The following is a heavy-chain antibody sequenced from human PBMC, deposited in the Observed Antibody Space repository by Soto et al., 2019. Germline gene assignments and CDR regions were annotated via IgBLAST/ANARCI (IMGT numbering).Heavy chain of an antibody. CDR3: AKNNLFGSGTNDY. V-gene: IGHV3-23*01. Sequence: EVQLLASGGGLVQGGGSLRLSCPASGFTFSNYPMSWVRQVPGKGLEWVSSISASGGSTYYADSVRGRFTISRDNSKNTLYLQMNILRAEDTAVYYCAKNNLFGSGTNDYWGQGTLVTVSS. J-gene: IGHJ4*02. CDR2: ISASGGST. D-gene: IGHD3-10*01. CDR1: GFTFSNYP.